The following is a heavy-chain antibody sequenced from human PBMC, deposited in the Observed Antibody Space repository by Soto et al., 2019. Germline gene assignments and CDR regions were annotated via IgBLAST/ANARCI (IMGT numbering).Heavy chain of an antibody. J-gene: IGHJ4*02. CDR3: AKVMVELGSRGPSFFDY. V-gene: IGHV3-23*01. CDR1: GFSFSSYA. Sequence: EVQLLESGGGLVQPGGSLRLSCAASGFSFSSYAMSWVRQARGKGLEWVSGISNSGGITHYADSVKGRSTISRDKSKITLYLQMNSPGVEDTAIYCGAKVMVELGSRGPSFFDYWGQGHLVTVSS. D-gene: IGHD2-8*01. CDR2: ISNSGGIT.